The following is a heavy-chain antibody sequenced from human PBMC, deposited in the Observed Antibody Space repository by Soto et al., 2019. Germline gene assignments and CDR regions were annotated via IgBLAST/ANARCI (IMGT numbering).Heavy chain of an antibody. Sequence: GGSLGLSCAASGFTFSSFAMTWVRQATGKGLEWVSAISGSGSSTYNADSLKGRFTISRDNSRNTVYLQMNTLRAEATAVYYCAKDQQNFDWPWCMDVWGQGTTVTVSS. CDR3: AKDQQNFDWPWCMDV. D-gene: IGHD3-9*01. V-gene: IGHV3-23*01. J-gene: IGHJ6*02. CDR2: ISGSGSST. CDR1: GFTFSSFA.